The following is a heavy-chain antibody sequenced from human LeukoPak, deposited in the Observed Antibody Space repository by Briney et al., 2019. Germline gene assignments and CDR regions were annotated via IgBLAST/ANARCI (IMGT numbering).Heavy chain of an antibody. Sequence: SETLSLTCTVSGCSISSYYWSWIRQPPGKGLEWIADIYYSGGTNYNPSLKSRVTISVATSKSKFSLKLCSVTAADTAVYYCARLEKAYSYYDGMDVGGQGTTVTVSS. CDR3: ARLEKAYSYYDGMDV. CDR2: IYYSGGT. J-gene: IGHJ6*02. CDR1: GCSISSYY. V-gene: IGHV4-59*08.